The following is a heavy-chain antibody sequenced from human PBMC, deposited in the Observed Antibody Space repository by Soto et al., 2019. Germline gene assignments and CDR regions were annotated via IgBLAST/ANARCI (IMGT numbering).Heavy chain of an antibody. J-gene: IGHJ4*02. CDR1: GGSISGYY. V-gene: IGHV4-59*01. CDR3: ARVGRSSSKTVFDY. Sequence: QVQLQESGPGLVKPSETLSLTCTVSGGSISGYYWSWIRQAPGKGLEWIGYISYSGSPNYNPSLKSRVTITVDTSQNQSSLKLTSVTAADTAVYYCARVGRSSSKTVFDYWGRGTLVTVSS. CDR2: ISYSGSP. D-gene: IGHD6-6*01.